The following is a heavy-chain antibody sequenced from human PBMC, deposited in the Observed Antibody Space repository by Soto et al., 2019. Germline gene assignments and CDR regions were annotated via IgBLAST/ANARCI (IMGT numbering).Heavy chain of an antibody. J-gene: IGHJ6*02. V-gene: IGHV4-39*01. CDR2: IYYSGST. CDR3: ARHEESGNYYYHGMGV. CDR1: GDSIYSSNYY. Sequence: QLQLQESGPGLVKPSETLSLTCTVSGDSIYSSNYYWGWIRQPPGRGLEWIGSIYYSGSTYYNPYLKSPVPISVDASKHQFSLKLTSVTAADTAVYYRARHEESGNYYYHGMGVWGQGTTVTVAS. D-gene: IGHD6-25*01.